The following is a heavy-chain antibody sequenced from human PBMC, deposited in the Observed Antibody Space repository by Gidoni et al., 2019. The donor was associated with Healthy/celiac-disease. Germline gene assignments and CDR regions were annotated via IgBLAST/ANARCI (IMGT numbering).Heavy chain of an antibody. CDR1: GFTFSSYA. V-gene: IGHV3-23*01. D-gene: IGHD3-3*01. CDR2: ISGSGGST. CDR3: AKDPGVAIFGLNWFDP. J-gene: IGHJ5*02. Sequence: EVQLLESGGGLVQPGGSLRLSCAASGFTFSSYAMGCVRQAPGKGLEWVSAISGSGGSTYYADSVKGRFTISRDNSKNTLYLQMNSLRAEDTAVYYCAKDPGVAIFGLNWFDPWGQGTLVTVSS.